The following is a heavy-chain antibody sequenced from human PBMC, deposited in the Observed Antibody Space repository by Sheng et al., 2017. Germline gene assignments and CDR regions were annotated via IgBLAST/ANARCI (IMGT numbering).Heavy chain of an antibody. J-gene: IGHJ4*02. CDR3: ARLLTVTTPEDY. D-gene: IGHD4-4*01. V-gene: IGHV1-69*02. CDR1: GGTFSSYT. Sequence: QVQLVQSGAEVKKPGSSVKVSCKASGGTFSSYTISWVRQAPGQGLEWMGRIIPILGIANYAQKFQGRVTITADKSTSTAYMELSSLRSEDTAVYYCARLLTVTTPEDYWGQGTLVTVSS. CDR2: IIPILGIA.